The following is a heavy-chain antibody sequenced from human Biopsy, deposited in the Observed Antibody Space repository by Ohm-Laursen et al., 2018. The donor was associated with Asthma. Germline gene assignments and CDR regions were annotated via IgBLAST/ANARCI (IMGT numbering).Heavy chain of an antibody. Sequence: SLRLSYSASGFKFDEYTMHWVRQAPGKGLEWVSGISWNSATIGYADSVEGRFTISRDSAKNSVFLHMDSLRPEDTAFYYCAKVRSDWVITESFDYWGQGVLVTVSS. V-gene: IGHV3-9*01. CDR3: AKVRSDWVITESFDY. CDR1: GFKFDEYT. J-gene: IGHJ4*02. D-gene: IGHD3-22*01. CDR2: ISWNSATI.